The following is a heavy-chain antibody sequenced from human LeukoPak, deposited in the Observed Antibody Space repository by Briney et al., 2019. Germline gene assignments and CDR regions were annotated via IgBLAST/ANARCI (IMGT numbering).Heavy chain of an antibody. CDR2: IYPGDPDT. D-gene: IGHD3-22*01. J-gene: IGHJ6*02. V-gene: IGHV5-51*01. CDR1: GYSFTSYW. CDR3: ARTPTKYYYDSSGYYFYYYYGMDV. Sequence: GESLKISCKGSGYSFTSYWIGWVRQMPGKGLEWMGIIYPGDPDTRYSPSFQGQVTISADKSISTAYLQWSSLKASDTAMYYCARTPTKYYYDSSGYYFYYYYGMDVWGQGTTVTVSS.